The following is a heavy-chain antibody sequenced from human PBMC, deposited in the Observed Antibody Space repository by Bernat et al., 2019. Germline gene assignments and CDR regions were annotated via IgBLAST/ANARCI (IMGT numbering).Heavy chain of an antibody. CDR2: INPNSGGT. J-gene: IGHJ4*02. V-gene: IGHV1-2*02. CDR3: VREELYGDYGY. CDR1: GYTFTGYN. D-gene: IGHD4-17*01. Sequence: QVQLVQSGAEVKKPGASVKVSCKASGYTFTGYNMHWVRKAPGQGLEWMGWINPNSGGTNYAQKFQGRVTMTRDTSISTAYMEVSRLRSDDSAVYYCVREELYGDYGYWGQGTLVTVSS.